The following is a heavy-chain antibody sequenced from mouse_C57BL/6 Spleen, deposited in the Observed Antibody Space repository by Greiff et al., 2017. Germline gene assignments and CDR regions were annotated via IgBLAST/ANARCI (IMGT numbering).Heavy chain of an antibody. CDR2: ICPGDGDT. CDR1: GYAFSSSC. V-gene: IGHV1-82*01. Sequence: QVQLQQSGPELVKPGASVKISCKASGYAFSSSCMNWVQQRPGKGLEWVARICPGDGDTNYTGKFKGQATLTADKSASTDYMQLSSLTSEDSAVYFCSQDIYFDWSCDVWGTGTTLTVSS. CDR3: SQDIYFDWSCDV. D-gene: IGHD1-1*01. J-gene: IGHJ1*03.